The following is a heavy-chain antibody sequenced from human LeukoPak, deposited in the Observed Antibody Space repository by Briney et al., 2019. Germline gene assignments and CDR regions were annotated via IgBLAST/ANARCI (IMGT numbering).Heavy chain of an antibody. V-gene: IGHV4-61*01. CDR2: IYYSGST. CDR3: ARDYRGTDY. Sequence: SETLSLTCTVSGGSVSSGSYYWSWIRQPPGKGLEWIGYIYYSGSTNYNPSLKSRVTISVDTSKNQFSLKLSSVTAADTAVYYCARDYRGTDYWGQGTLVTVSS. D-gene: IGHD1-26*01. J-gene: IGHJ4*02. CDR1: GGSVSSGSYY.